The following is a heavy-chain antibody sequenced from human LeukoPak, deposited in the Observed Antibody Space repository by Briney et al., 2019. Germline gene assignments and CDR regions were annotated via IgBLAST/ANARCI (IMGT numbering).Heavy chain of an antibody. J-gene: IGHJ5*02. D-gene: IGHD5-18*01. CDR1: GGSFSGYY. Sequence: SETLSLTCAVYGGSFSGYYWSWLRQPPGKGLEWIGEINHSGSTNYNPSLKSRVTISVDTSKNQFSLKLSSVTAADTAIYYCAKGAGGFSYYNWFDPWGQGTLVTVSS. CDR2: INHSGST. V-gene: IGHV4-34*01. CDR3: AKGAGGFSYYNWFDP.